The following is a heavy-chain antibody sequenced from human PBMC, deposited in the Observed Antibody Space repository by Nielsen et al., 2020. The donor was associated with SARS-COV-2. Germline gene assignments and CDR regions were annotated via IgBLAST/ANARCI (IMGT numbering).Heavy chain of an antibody. CDR3: ARESHYGDYGGDAFDI. CDR2: IYTSGST. Sequence: SETLSLTCTVSGGSISSGSYYWSWIRQPAGKGLEWIGRIYTSGSTNYNPSLKSRVAISVDTSKNQFSLKLSSVTAADTAVYYYARESHYGDYGGDAFDIWGQGTMVTVSS. CDR1: GGSISSGSYY. D-gene: IGHD4-17*01. V-gene: IGHV4-61*02. J-gene: IGHJ3*02.